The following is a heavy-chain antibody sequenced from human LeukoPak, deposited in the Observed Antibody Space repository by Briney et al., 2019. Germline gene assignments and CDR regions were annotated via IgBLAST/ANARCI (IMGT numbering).Heavy chain of an antibody. V-gene: IGHV3-73*01. CDR3: TRPTTLNWFDP. Sequence: GGSLRLSCAASGFTFSGSAMRWVRQASGKGLEWVGRIRSKANSYATAYAASVKGRFTISRDDSKNTAYLQVNSLKTEDTAVYYCTRPTTLNWFDPWGQGTLVTVSS. J-gene: IGHJ5*02. CDR1: GFTFSGSA. D-gene: IGHD1-14*01. CDR2: IRSKANSYAT.